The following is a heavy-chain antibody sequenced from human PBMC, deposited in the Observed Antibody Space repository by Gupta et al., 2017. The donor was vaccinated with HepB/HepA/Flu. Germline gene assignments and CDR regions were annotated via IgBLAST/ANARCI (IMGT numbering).Heavy chain of an antibody. J-gene: IGHJ6*02. CDR3: ARDSKGEYRSLYYYYGMDV. CDR1: GFTFRSYA. V-gene: IGHV3-30-3*01. CDR2: ISYEGSNK. D-gene: IGHD5-12*01. Sequence: QVQLVESGGGVVQPGRSLRLSCAASGFTFRSYAMHWVRQAPGKGLEWVAVISYEGSNKYDADSVKGRFTIYRDKSKNTLYLQMNSLRAEDTAVYYCARDSKGEYRSLYYYYGMDVWGQGTTGTV.